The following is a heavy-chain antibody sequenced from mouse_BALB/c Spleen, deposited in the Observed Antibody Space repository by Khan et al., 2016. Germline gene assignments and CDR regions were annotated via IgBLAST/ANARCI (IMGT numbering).Heavy chain of an antibody. CDR2: INPYNGGT. J-gene: IGHJ2*01. V-gene: IGHV1S30*01. CDR3: ARRYYGSSYLDY. D-gene: IGHD1-1*01. CDR1: DYSFTGYI. Sequence: VRLHQSGPELVKPGASVKISCKASDYSFTGYIMNWVKQSHGKSLEWIGEINPYNGGTSYNQKFKGKATLTVDTSSSTAYMELHSLTSEDYLVYYCARRYYGSSYLDYWGQGTTLTVSS.